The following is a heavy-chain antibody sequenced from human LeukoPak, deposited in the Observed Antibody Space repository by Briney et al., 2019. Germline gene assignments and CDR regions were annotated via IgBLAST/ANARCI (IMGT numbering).Heavy chain of an antibody. Sequence: PGGSLTLSCAASGFTFDDYAMHWVRQAPGKGLGWVSLISWDGGSTYYADSVKGRFTISRDNSKNSLYLQMNSLRAEDTALYYCAKGVPEDYGDYVYYFDYWGQGTLVTVSS. D-gene: IGHD4-17*01. CDR2: ISWDGGST. CDR3: AKGVPEDYGDYVYYFDY. CDR1: GFTFDDYA. J-gene: IGHJ4*02. V-gene: IGHV3-43D*03.